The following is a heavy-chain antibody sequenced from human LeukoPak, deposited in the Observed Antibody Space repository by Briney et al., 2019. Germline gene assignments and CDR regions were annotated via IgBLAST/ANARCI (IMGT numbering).Heavy chain of an antibody. Sequence: SGGSLRLSCAASGFTFSSYEMNWVRQAPGKGLEWVSYISGGGSTIYYADSVKGRFTISRDNAKNSLFLQLNSLRADDTAVYYYVRDHPGYSNAHGFDFWGQGTLVTVSS. CDR2: ISGGGSTI. D-gene: IGHD5-18*01. V-gene: IGHV3-48*03. CDR3: VRDHPGYSNAHGFDF. CDR1: GFTFSSYE. J-gene: IGHJ4*02.